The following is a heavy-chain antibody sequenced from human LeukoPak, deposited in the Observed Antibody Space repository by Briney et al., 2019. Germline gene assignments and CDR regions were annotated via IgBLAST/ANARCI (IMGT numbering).Heavy chain of an antibody. V-gene: IGHV3-30*04. CDR3: ARAPPRGVKTYLDY. J-gene: IGHJ4*02. CDR2: ISYDGSNK. Sequence: PGGSLRLSCAASGFTFSSYAMHWVRQAPGKGLEWVAVISYDGSNKYYADSVKGRFTISRDNSKNTLYLQMNSLRAEDTAVYYCARAPPRGVKTYLDYWGQGTLVTVSS. CDR1: GFTFSSYA. D-gene: IGHD3-10*01.